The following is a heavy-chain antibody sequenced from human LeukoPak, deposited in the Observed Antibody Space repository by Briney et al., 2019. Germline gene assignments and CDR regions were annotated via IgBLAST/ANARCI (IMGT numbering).Heavy chain of an antibody. Sequence: SETLSLTCAVYGGSFSGYYWSWIRQPPGKGLEWIGEINHSGSTNYNPSLKSRVTISVDTSKNQISLKLSSVTAADTAVYYCARDRNYYYYMDVWGKGTTVTVSS. J-gene: IGHJ6*03. CDR1: GGSFSGYY. CDR2: INHSGST. CDR3: ARDRNYYYYMDV. V-gene: IGHV4-34*01.